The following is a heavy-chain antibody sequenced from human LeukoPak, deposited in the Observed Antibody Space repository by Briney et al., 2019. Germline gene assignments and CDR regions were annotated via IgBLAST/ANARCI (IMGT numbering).Heavy chain of an antibody. CDR3: AKDKHRGTRGYFDY. Sequence: GGSLRLSCAAAGFTFSNYAMNCVRQAPGKGLEWVSSITCSSNSIYYAASVKGRFTISRDNSKNTLYLQMNSLRAEDTAVYYCAKDKHRGTRGYFDYWGQGTLVTVSS. CDR1: GFTFSNYA. D-gene: IGHD1-7*01. J-gene: IGHJ4*02. CDR2: ITCSSNSI. V-gene: IGHV3-21*04.